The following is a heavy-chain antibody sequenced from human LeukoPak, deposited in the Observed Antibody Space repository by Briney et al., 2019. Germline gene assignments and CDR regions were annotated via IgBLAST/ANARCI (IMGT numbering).Heavy chain of an antibody. CDR2: INPNSGGT. CDR3: ARASCTNGVCTTNFDY. CDR1: GYTFTGYY. V-gene: IGHV1-2*02. J-gene: IGHJ4*02. D-gene: IGHD2-8*01. Sequence: GASVKVSCKASGYTFTGYYMHWVRQAPGQGLEWMGWINPNSGGTNYAQKFQGRVTMTRDTSISTAYMELSRLGSDDTAVYYCARASCTNGVCTTNFDYWGQGTLVTVSS.